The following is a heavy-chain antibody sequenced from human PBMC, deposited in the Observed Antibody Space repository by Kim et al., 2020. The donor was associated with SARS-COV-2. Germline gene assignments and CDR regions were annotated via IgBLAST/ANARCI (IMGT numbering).Heavy chain of an antibody. Sequence: GGSLRLSCAASGFTFSSYAMSWVRQAPGKGLEWVSAISGSGGSTYYADSVKGRFTISRDNSKNTLYLQMNSLRAEDTAVYYCAKGSSMAQYYYDSSGYYSPLDYWGQGTLVTVSS. CDR2: ISGSGGST. CDR1: GFTFSSYA. D-gene: IGHD3-22*01. J-gene: IGHJ4*02. V-gene: IGHV3-23*01. CDR3: AKGSSMAQYYYDSSGYYSPLDY.